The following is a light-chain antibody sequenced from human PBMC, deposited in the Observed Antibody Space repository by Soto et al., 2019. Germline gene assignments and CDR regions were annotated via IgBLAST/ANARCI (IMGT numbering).Light chain of an antibody. CDR3: QQSYSTPT. J-gene: IGKJ5*01. V-gene: IGKV1-39*01. CDR1: QSISSY. Sequence: DIQMARSSSSVCATVGDRVAITCRASQSISSYFTWYQQKPGKAPKLLIYAASSLQSGVPSRFSGSGSGTDFTLTISSLQPEDFATYYCQQSYSTPTFGQGTRLEIK. CDR2: AAS.